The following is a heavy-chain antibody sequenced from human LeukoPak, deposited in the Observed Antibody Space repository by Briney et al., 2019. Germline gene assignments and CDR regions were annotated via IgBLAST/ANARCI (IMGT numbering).Heavy chain of an antibody. CDR3: ARDVDWNYSFDY. CDR1: GYTFTSYY. D-gene: IGHD1-7*01. Sequence: ASVKVSCKASGYTFTSYYMHWVRQAPGQGLEWMGIITPSGGSTTYVQKFQGRVTMTRDTSTSTVYMELSSLRSEDTAVYYCARDVDWNYSFDYWGQGTLVTVSS. J-gene: IGHJ4*02. CDR2: ITPSGGST. V-gene: IGHV1-46*01.